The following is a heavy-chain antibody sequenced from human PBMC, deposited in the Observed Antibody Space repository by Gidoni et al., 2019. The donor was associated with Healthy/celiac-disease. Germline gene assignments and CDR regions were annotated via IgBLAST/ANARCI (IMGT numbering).Heavy chain of an antibody. J-gene: IGHJ3*02. CDR1: GFTFDDYA. V-gene: IGHV3-9*01. CDR3: AKVDVSAFDI. D-gene: IGHD2-8*01. Sequence: EVQLVESGGGLVQPGRSLRLSCAASGFTFDDYAMHWVRQAPGKGLEWVSGISWNSGSIGYADSVKGRFTISRDNAKNSLYLQMNSLRAEDTALYYCAKVDVSAFDILGQGTMVTVSS. CDR2: ISWNSGSI.